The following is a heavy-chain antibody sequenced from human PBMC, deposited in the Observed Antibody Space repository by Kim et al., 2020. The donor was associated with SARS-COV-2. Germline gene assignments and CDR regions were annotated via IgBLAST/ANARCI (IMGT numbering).Heavy chain of an antibody. J-gene: IGHJ6*02. CDR2: TT. Sequence: TTEYAESVTGRFTISRDDSKSIAYLQMNSLKTEEPAVYYCTRVNYYYGMDVWGQGTTVTVSS. CDR3: TRVNYYYGMDV. V-gene: IGHV3-49*02.